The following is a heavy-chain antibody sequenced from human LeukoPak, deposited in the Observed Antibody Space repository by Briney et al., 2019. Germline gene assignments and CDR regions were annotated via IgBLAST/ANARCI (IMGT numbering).Heavy chain of an antibody. CDR2: IYYTGST. CDR1: GGSISSYY. Sequence: SETLSLTCTVSGGSISSYYWSWIRQPPGKGLEWIGYIYYTGSTNYNPSLKSRVTISVDTSKNQFSLKLSSVTAADTAVYYCARVYRPVAGTTYYFDYWGQGTLVTVSS. D-gene: IGHD6-19*01. CDR3: ARVYRPVAGTTYYFDY. J-gene: IGHJ4*02. V-gene: IGHV4-59*08.